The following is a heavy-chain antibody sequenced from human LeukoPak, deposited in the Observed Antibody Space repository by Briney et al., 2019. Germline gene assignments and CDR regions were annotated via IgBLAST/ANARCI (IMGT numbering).Heavy chain of an antibody. Sequence: GGSLRLSCAASGFTFDDYGMSWVRQAPGKGLELVSGINWNGGSTGYADSVNGRFTISRDNAKNSLYLQMNSLRAEDTALYYCARDRNPCGGDCYSTFDPWGQGTLVTVSS. CDR1: GFTFDDYG. CDR3: ARDRNPCGGDCYSTFDP. J-gene: IGHJ5*02. D-gene: IGHD2-21*02. V-gene: IGHV3-20*04. CDR2: INWNGGST.